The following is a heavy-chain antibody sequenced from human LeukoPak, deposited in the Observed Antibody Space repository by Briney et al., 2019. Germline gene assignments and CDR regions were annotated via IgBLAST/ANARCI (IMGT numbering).Heavy chain of an antibody. J-gene: IGHJ4*02. D-gene: IGHD3-16*01. CDR2: VNSDGSGT. Sequence: GGSLRLSCAASGFTVSSNYMHWVRQAPGKGLVWVSHVNSDGSGTDYADSVKGRFTISRDNAKNTLYLQMNSLRVEDTAVYYCVCLGLGGLSLDWGQGTLVTVSS. CDR3: VCLGLGGLSLD. V-gene: IGHV3-74*01. CDR1: GFTVSSNY.